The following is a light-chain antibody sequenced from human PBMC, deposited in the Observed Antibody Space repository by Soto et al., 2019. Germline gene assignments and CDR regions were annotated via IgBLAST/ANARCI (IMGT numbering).Light chain of an antibody. V-gene: IGKV3-20*01. CDR3: QQSYSTPPWT. CDR2: AAS. J-gene: IGKJ1*01. CDR1: QSISSGY. Sequence: EIVLTQSPGTLSLSPGERATLSCRASQSISSGYLAWYQQKPGQAPRLLIYAASNLQSGVPSRFSGSGSGTDFTLTISSLQPEDFATYFCQQSYSTPPWTFGQGTKVEIK.